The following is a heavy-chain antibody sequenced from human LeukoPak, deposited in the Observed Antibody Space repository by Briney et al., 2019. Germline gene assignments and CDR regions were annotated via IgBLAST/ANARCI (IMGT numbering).Heavy chain of an antibody. J-gene: IGHJ4*02. Sequence: GGSLRLSCAASGFSFRDYWMSWVRQAPGKGLEWVADIEPDGSGKTYVDSVKGRFTISRDNAQQSLYLQMDNLTAEDTAVYYCVTSWVRQQRDFWGQGTLVTVSS. CDR3: VTSWVRQQRDF. D-gene: IGHD3-10*01. V-gene: IGHV3-7*01. CDR1: GFSFRDYW. CDR2: IEPDGSGK.